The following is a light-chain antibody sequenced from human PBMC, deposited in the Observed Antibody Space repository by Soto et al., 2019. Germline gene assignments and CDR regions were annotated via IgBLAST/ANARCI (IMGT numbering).Light chain of an antibody. CDR3: QTWGTGIQV. V-gene: IGLV4-69*01. CDR2: LNSDGSH. CDR1: SGHSSYA. Sequence: QPVLTQSPSASASLGASVKLTCTLSSGHSSYAIAWHQQQPEKGPRYLMKLNSDGSHSKGDGISDRFSGSSSGAERYLTIASLQSEDEADYSCQTWGTGIQVFGGGTKLTVL. J-gene: IGLJ2*01.